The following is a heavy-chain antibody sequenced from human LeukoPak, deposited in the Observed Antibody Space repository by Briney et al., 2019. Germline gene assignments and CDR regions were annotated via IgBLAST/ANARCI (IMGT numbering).Heavy chain of an antibody. Sequence: PSETLSLTCNVSGGSISSSTSYYWGWIRRPPGKGLDWIGSIYHSGETSYNPSLTGRLTIAVDTSKNQFSLRLRSVTAADTAVYYCARHRAAQLSKFDFWGQGALVTVSS. V-gene: IGHV4-39*01. CDR1: GGSISSSTSYY. CDR2: IYHSGET. D-gene: IGHD1-1*01. J-gene: IGHJ4*02. CDR3: ARHRAAQLSKFDF.